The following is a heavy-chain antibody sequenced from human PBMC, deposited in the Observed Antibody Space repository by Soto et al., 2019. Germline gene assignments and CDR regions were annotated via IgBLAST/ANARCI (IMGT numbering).Heavy chain of an antibody. D-gene: IGHD3-16*01. Sequence: GGSLRLSCASSWFTVSSNYMSWVRQAPGKGLEWVSVIYSGGSTYYADSVKGRFTISRDNSKNTLYLQMNSLRAEDTAVYYCASLGVGVDAFDIWGQGTMVTVSS. CDR3: ASLGVGVDAFDI. V-gene: IGHV3-53*01. J-gene: IGHJ3*02. CDR1: WFTVSSNY. CDR2: IYSGGST.